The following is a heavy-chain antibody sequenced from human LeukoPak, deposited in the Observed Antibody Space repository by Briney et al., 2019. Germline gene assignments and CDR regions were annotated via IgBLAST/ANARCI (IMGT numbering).Heavy chain of an antibody. J-gene: IGHJ4*02. D-gene: IGHD2-21*01. CDR3: ARDVDTNF. Sequence: PGGSLRLSCAASGFIFSNFWMTWVRQVPGKGLEWVANVGKDGSEKHYVDSVRGRFTISRDNAKNSVYPQMSGLRGEDTAIYYCARDVDTNFWGQGTLVTVSS. CDR1: GFIFSNFW. CDR2: VGKDGSEK. V-gene: IGHV3-7*03.